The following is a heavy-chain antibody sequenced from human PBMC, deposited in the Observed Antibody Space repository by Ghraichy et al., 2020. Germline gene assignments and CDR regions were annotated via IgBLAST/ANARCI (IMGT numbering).Heavy chain of an antibody. J-gene: IGHJ4*02. CDR3: ARAPPQYSGIDY. CDR2: INSDGSST. Sequence: GGSLRLSCAASGFTFSSYWMHWVRQAPGKGLVWVSRINSDGSSTSYADSVKGRFTISRDNAKNTLYLQMNSLRAEDTAVYYCARAPPQYSGIDYWGQGTLVTVSS. V-gene: IGHV3-74*01. CDR1: GFTFSSYW. D-gene: IGHD6-6*01.